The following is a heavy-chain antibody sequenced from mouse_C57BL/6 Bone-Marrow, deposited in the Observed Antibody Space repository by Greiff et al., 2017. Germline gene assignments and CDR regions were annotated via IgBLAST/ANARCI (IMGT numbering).Heavy chain of an antibody. J-gene: IGHJ3*01. CDR1: GYTFTSYW. CDR2: LDPNRGGA. CDR3: ARGRAWFAY. V-gene: IGHV1-72*01. Sequence: VQLQQPGAELVKPGASVKLSCKASGYTFTSYWMHWVKPRPGRGLAWIGRLDPNRGGAQYTERFKSKATLTVDKPSSTADRQLSSLTSEDCAVYYCARGRAWFAYWGQGTLGTVSA.